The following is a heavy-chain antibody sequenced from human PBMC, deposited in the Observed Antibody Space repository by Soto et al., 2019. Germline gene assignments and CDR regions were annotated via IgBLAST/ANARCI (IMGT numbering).Heavy chain of an antibody. Sequence: GESLKISCKGSGYSFTGYWIRWVRQMPGKGLEWMGIIYPGDSDTRYSPSFQGQVTISADKSITTAFLHWSSLKASDTGIYFCAKLGFPGAIYFDSWGQGSLVTVSS. V-gene: IGHV5-51*01. CDR2: IYPGDSDT. J-gene: IGHJ4*02. CDR3: AKLGFPGAIYFDS. D-gene: IGHD6-25*01. CDR1: GYSFTGYW.